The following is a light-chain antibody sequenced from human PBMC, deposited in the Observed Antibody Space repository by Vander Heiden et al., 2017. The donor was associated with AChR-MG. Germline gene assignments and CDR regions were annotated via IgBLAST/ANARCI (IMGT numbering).Light chain of an antibody. J-gene: IGLJ1*01. CDR2: DVT. V-gene: IGLV2-14*01. CDR1: SSDVGGYNY. Sequence: QSALTQPASVSGSPGQSITTSCTGTSSDVGGYNYVSWYQQHPGKAPKLIIYDVTNRPSGVSNRFSGSKSGNTASLTISGLQAEDDADYYCYSYTSDGTYVFGTGTKVTVL. CDR3: YSYTSDGTYV.